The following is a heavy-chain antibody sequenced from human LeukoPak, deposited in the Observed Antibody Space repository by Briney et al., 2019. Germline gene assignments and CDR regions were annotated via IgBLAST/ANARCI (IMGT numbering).Heavy chain of an antibody. CDR1: GGSFSGYY. D-gene: IGHD3-22*01. J-gene: IGHJ3*02. V-gene: IGHV4-34*01. CDR2: INRSGST. CDR3: ARLEGFASSDPYSGAFDI. Sequence: SETLSLTCAVYGGSFSGYYWSWIRQPPGKGLEWIGEINRSGSTNYNPSLKSRVTISVDTSKNQFSLKLSSVTAADTAVYYCARLEGFASSDPYSGAFDIWGQGTMVTVSS.